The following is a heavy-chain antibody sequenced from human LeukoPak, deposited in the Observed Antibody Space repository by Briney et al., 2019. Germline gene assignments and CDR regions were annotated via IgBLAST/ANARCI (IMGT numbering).Heavy chain of an antibody. CDR1: GGSFSGYY. Sequence: SETLSLTCAVYGGSFSGYYWSWIRQPPGKGLEWIGEINHSGSTNYNPSLKSRVTISVDTSKNQFSLKLSSVTAADTAVYYCARGPNPHQLPKWFDPWGQGTLVTVSS. CDR3: ARGPNPHQLPKWFDP. V-gene: IGHV4-34*01. D-gene: IGHD2-2*01. J-gene: IGHJ5*02. CDR2: INHSGST.